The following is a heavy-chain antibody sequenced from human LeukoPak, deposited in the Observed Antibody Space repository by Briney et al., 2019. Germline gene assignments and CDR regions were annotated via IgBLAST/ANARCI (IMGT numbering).Heavy chain of an antibody. CDR2: ISYSGST. CDR3: AREGTAGTNLNWFDP. D-gene: IGHD1-1*01. J-gene: IGHJ5*02. V-gene: IGHV4-59*01. Sequence: SETLSLTCTVSGGSISSYYWSWIRQPPGKGLEWIGYISYSGSTNFNPSLKSRVTISVDTPKNQFSLKLSSVTAADTAVYYCAREGTAGTNLNWFDPWGQGTPVTVSS. CDR1: GGSISSYY.